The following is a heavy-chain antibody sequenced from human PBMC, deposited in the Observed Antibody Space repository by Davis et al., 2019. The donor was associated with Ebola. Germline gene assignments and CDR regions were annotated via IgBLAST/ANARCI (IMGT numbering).Heavy chain of an antibody. CDR3: AISGSYVAYFDY. V-gene: IGHV3-30-3*01. J-gene: IGHJ4*02. D-gene: IGHD1-26*01. CDR2: ISYDGSNK. CDR1: GFIFSSYA. Sequence: GESLKISCAASGFIFSSYAMHWVRQAPGKGLEWVAVISYDGSNKYYADSVKGRFTISRDNAKNSLYLQMNSLRAEDTAVYYCAISGSYVAYFDYWGQGTLVTVSS.